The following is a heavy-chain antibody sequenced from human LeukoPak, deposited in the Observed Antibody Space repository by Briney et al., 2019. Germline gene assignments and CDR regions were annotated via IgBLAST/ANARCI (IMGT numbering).Heavy chain of an antibody. D-gene: IGHD6-19*01. Sequence: ASVKVSCKASGYTFTSYDINWVRQVTGQGLEWMGWMNPKSGNTGYAQKFQGRITITRNTSISTAYMEVSSLRYEDTAVYYCARRAVDNSYYYYMDVWGKGTTVTVSS. CDR1: GYTFTSYD. CDR3: ARRAVDNSYYYYMDV. CDR2: MNPKSGNT. J-gene: IGHJ6*03. V-gene: IGHV1-8*03.